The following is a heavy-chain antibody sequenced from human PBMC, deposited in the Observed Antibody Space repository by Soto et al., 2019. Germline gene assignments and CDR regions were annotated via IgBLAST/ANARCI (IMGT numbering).Heavy chain of an antibody. D-gene: IGHD3-3*01. Sequence: QVQLVESGGGVVQPGRSLRLSCAASGFTFSSYGMHWVLQAPGKGLEWVAVISYDGSNKYYADSVKGRFTISRDNSKNTLYLQMNSLRAEDTAVYYCAKDFWSGYPPPYGMDVWGQGTTVTVSS. J-gene: IGHJ6*02. CDR1: GFTFSSYG. V-gene: IGHV3-30*18. CDR2: ISYDGSNK. CDR3: AKDFWSGYPPPYGMDV.